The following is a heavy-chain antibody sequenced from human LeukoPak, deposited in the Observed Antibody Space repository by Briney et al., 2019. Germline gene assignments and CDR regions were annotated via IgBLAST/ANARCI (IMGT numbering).Heavy chain of an antibody. D-gene: IGHD3-10*01. Sequence: PSETLSLTCTVSGGSISSYYWSWIRQPPGKGVEWIGYIYYSGSTNYNPSLKSRVTISVDTSKNQFSLKLSSVTAADTAVYYCAREFRRWLGGYYYYYMDVWGKGTTVTVSS. J-gene: IGHJ6*03. CDR1: GGSISSYY. CDR2: IYYSGST. CDR3: AREFRRWLGGYYYYYMDV. V-gene: IGHV4-59*01.